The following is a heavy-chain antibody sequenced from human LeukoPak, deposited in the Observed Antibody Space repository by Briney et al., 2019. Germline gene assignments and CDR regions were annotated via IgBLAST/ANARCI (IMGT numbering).Heavy chain of an antibody. CDR3: ARGLGYCSGGSCYSLHLMDV. V-gene: IGHV1-18*01. J-gene: IGHJ6*02. CDR1: GYTFTSYG. CDR2: ISAYNGNT. D-gene: IGHD2-15*01. Sequence: ASVKVSCQASGYTFTSYGISWVRQAPGQGLEWMGWISAYNGNTNYAQKLQGRVTMTTDTSTSTAYMELRSLRSDDTAVYYCARGLGYCSGGSCYSLHLMDVWGQGTTVTVSS.